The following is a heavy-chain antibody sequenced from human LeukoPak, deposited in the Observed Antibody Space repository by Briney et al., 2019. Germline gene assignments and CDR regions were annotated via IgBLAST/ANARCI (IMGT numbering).Heavy chain of an antibody. CDR1: GFTFTDAW. CDR3: STEYWGAFNY. J-gene: IGHJ4*02. V-gene: IGHV3-15*01. CDR2: IKSKTDGGTT. Sequence: PGGSLRLSCAASGFTFTDAWMSWVRQAPGKGLEWVGHIKSKTDGGTTDYAAPVKGRFIISRDDSKNTLYLQMNSLKTEDTAVYYCSTEYWGAFNYWGQGSLVTVSS. D-gene: IGHD7-27*01.